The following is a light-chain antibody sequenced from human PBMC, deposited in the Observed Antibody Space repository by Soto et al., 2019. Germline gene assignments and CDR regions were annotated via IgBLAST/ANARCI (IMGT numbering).Light chain of an antibody. J-gene: IGKJ4*01. V-gene: IGKV3D-20*02. CDR1: QSVSNNY. Sequence: EIVLTQSPATLSVSPGERATLSCRASQSVSNNYLAWYQQKPGQAPRLLIYGASNRATGIPDRFSGSGSGTDFTLTISSLQPEDFATYYCQQLWTYPLTFGGGTKVDIK. CDR2: GAS. CDR3: QQLWTYPLT.